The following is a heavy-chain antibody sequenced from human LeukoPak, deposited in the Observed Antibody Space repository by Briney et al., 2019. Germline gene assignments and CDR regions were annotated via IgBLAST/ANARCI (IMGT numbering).Heavy chain of an antibody. Sequence: GGSLRLSCAAPGFTFDDYAMHWVRQAPGKGLEWVSGISWNSGSIGYADSVKGRFTISRDNAKNSLYLQMNSLRAEDMALYYCAKAAGTGLGAFDIWGQGTMVTVSS. D-gene: IGHD6-13*01. CDR3: AKAAGTGLGAFDI. CDR2: ISWNSGSI. CDR1: GFTFDDYA. J-gene: IGHJ3*02. V-gene: IGHV3-9*03.